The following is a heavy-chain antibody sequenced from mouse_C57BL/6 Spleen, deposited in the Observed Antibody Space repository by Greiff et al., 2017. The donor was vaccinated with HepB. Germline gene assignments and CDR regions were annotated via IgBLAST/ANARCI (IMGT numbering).Heavy chain of an antibody. CDR3: ARDYYGSSMDY. Sequence: VQLQQSGAELVKPGASVKISCKASGYAFSSYWMNWVKQRPGKGLEWIGQIYPGDGDTNYNGKFKGKATLTADKSSSTAYMQLSSLTSEDSAVYFCARDYYGSSMDYWGQGTSVTVSS. J-gene: IGHJ4*01. D-gene: IGHD1-1*01. V-gene: IGHV1-80*01. CDR2: IYPGDGDT. CDR1: GYAFSSYW.